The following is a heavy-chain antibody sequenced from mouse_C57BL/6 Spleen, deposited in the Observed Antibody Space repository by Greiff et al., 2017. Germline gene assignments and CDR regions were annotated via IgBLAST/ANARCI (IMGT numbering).Heavy chain of an antibody. V-gene: IGHV1-81*01. CDR2: IYPSSGNT. D-gene: IGHD1-1*01. J-gene: IGHJ1*03. Sequence: QVQLQQSGAELARPGASVKLSCKASGYTFTSYGISWVKQSTGQGLEWIGEIYPSSGNTYYNEKFKGKATLTANKSSSTAYMELRSLTSEDAAVYFCARVSTGYFDDWGTGTTVTVAS. CDR3: ARVSTGYFDD. CDR1: GYTFTSYG.